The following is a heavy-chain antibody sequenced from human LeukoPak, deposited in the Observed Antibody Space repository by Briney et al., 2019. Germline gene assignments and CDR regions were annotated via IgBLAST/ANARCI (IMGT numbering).Heavy chain of an antibody. CDR2: ISAYNGNT. CDR1: GYTFTSYG. D-gene: IGHD3-3*01. J-gene: IGHJ4*02. V-gene: IGHV1-18*01. CDR3: ARVIDYDFWSGYYTSFDY. Sequence: ASVKVSCKASGYTFTSYGISWVRQAPGQGREWMGWISAYNGNTNYAQKLQGRVTMTTDTSTSTAYMELRSLRSDDTAVYYCARVIDYDFWSGYYTSFDYWGQGTLVTVSS.